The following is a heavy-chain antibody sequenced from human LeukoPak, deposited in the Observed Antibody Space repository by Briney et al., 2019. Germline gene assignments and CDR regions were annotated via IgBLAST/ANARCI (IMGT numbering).Heavy chain of an antibody. CDR1: GGSISSGDYY. V-gene: IGHV4-30-4*01. D-gene: IGHD6-6*01. J-gene: IGHJ4*02. CDR3: AISSSSAPFYFDY. CDR2: IYYTGST. Sequence: SETLSLTCTVSGGSISSGDYYWSWIRQPPGKGLEWIGYIYYTGSTYYNPSLKSRVTISIDTSKNQFSLKLSSVTAADTAVFYCAISSSSAPFYFDYWGQGTLVTVSS.